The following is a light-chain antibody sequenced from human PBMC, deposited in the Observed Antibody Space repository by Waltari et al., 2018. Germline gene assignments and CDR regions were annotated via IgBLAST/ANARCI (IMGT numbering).Light chain of an antibody. CDR3: QHYGGSPKYT. J-gene: IGKJ2*01. V-gene: IGKV3-20*01. CDR2: GIS. CDR1: QSVNNNY. Sequence: EIVLTQSPGTLSLSPGERATLSCRASQSVNNNYLAWYRAKPGQAPRLLIYGISLRATCVPDRFSGGGSGTDFTLTSSRLEPEDFAVYYCQHYGGSPKYTFGQGTKLEIK.